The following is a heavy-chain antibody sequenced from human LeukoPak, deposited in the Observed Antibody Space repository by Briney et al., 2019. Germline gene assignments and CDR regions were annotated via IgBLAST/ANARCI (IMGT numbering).Heavy chain of an antibody. CDR1: GLTFSGSP. J-gene: IGHJ5*02. CDR3: TKDWNYAVDP. Sequence: GGSLKLSCAASGLTFSGSPIHWVRQASGKGLEWVGHIRSKADKYATTYAASLRGRFTISRDDSENTAYLQMNSLRAEDTAVYYCTKDWNYAVDPWGQGTQVTVSS. D-gene: IGHD1-7*01. V-gene: IGHV3-73*01. CDR2: IRSKADKYAT.